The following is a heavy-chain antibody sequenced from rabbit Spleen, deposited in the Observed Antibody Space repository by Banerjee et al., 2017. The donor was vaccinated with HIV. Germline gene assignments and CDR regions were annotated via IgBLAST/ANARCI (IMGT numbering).Heavy chain of an antibody. J-gene: IGHJ4*01. D-gene: IGHD2-1*01. Sequence: QQQLEESGGGLVKPEGSLTLTCKASGFSFSDRDVMCWVRQAPGKGLEWIACIYGGSGANTYYANWAKGRFTISKASSTTVTLQMTSLTAADTATYFCGTADGDYGGSAVSLWVPGTLVTVS. CDR2: IYGGSGANT. V-gene: IGHV1S45*01. CDR3: GTADGDYGGSAVSL. CDR1: GFSFSDRDV.